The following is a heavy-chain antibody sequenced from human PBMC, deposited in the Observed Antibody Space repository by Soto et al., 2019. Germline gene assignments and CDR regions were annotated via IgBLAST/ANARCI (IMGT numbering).Heavy chain of an antibody. J-gene: IGHJ6*02. Sequence: QVQLVQSGAEVKKPGASVKVSCKASGYTFTTYYMHWVRQAPGQGLEWMGIINPSGGSTSYAQKFQGRATMTRDTSTSTVYMELSSLRSEDTAVYYCARESVDIVATTRVSGGMDVWGQGTTVTVSS. D-gene: IGHD5-12*01. V-gene: IGHV1-46*01. CDR2: INPSGGST. CDR1: GYTFTTYY. CDR3: ARESVDIVATTRVSGGMDV.